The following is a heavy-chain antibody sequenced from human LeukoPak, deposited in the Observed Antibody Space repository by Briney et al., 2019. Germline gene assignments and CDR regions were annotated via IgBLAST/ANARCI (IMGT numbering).Heavy chain of an antibody. CDR3: ALGVVTASTWFDP. D-gene: IGHD3-3*01. CDR2: IYYSGST. CDR1: GGSISSSSYY. Sequence: PSETLSLTCTVSGGSISSSSYYWGWIRQRPGKGLEWIGSIYYSGSTYYNPSLKSRVTISVDTSKNQFSLKLSSVTAADTAVYYCALGVVTASTWFDPWGQGTLVTVSS. J-gene: IGHJ5*02. V-gene: IGHV4-39*01.